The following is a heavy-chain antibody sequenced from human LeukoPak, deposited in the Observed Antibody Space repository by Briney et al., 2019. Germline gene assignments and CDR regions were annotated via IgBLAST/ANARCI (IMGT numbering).Heavy chain of an antibody. CDR2: INHSGST. CDR1: GGSFSGYY. J-gene: IGHJ5*02. Sequence: SETLSLTCAVYGGSFSGYYWSWIRQPPGKGLEWIGEINHSGSTRYNPSLKSRVTKSVDTSKNQFSLKLSSVTAADTAVYYCARANGRSPFDPWGQGTLVTVSS. V-gene: IGHV4-34*01. CDR3: ARANGRSPFDP.